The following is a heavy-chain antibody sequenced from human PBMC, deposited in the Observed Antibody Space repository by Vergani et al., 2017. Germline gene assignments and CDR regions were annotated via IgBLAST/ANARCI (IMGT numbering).Heavy chain of an antibody. CDR3: ARCFRDEGMIYGGTVENWFDP. CDR2: IYYSENK. CDR1: GCSITYGAFY. V-gene: IGHV4-39*01. Sequence: LQLQESGPGLVKPSETLSLTCTVSGCSITYGAFYWGWIRQSPWKGLEWIGSIYYSENKFYNPSLESRVTLSIDTTKNQFSLKLKSVTAADTAVYYCARCFRDEGMIYGGTVENWFDPWGQGTLVTVSS. D-gene: IGHD3-22*01. J-gene: IGHJ5*02.